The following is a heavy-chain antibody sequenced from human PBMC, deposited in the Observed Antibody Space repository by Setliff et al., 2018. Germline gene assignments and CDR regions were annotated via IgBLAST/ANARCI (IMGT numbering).Heavy chain of an antibody. Sequence: PSETLSLTCGVFGESFSGFHWSWIRQPPGKGLEWIGEINHSGNTNYNPSLKSRVTISLDTSENEFSLKLSPVTAADTAVYYCARAHTWSLPNDNSGYPGWFDPWGQGTLVTVSS. J-gene: IGHJ5*02. CDR2: INHSGNT. D-gene: IGHD3-22*01. CDR1: GESFSGFH. CDR3: ARAHTWSLPNDNSGYPGWFDP. V-gene: IGHV4-34*01.